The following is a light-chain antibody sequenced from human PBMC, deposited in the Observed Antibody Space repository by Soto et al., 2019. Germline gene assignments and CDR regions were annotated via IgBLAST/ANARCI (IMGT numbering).Light chain of an antibody. Sequence: DIVMTQSPDSLAVSLGERATINCKSRQSVLYNSNNKNYLAWYQQKPGQPPKLLIYWASTRESGVPDRFSGSGSGTDFTLTISSLQAEDVAVYYCQQYYSTPYTFGQGTKVDIK. CDR1: QSVLYNSNNKNY. V-gene: IGKV4-1*01. CDR3: QQYYSTPYT. J-gene: IGKJ2*01. CDR2: WAS.